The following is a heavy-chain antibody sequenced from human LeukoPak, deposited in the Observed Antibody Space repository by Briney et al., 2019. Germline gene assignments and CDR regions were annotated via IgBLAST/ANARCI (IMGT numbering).Heavy chain of an antibody. V-gene: IGHV4-39*02. CDR3: VAGGDDAKARY. J-gene: IGHJ4*02. CDR1: GASITSGRYY. Sequence: SETLSLTCSVDGASITSGRYYWGWMRQAPGTGLEWIGTIHYSGTPTFYNPSLESRVSLFSDTSRNDFSLRLRSVTAADTAVYYCVAGGDDAKARYWGQGTLVTVSS. D-gene: IGHD3-16*01. CDR2: IHYSGTPT.